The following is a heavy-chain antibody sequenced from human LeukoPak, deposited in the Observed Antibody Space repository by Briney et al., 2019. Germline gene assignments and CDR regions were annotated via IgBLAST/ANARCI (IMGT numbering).Heavy chain of an antibody. CDR2: INAGNGNT. J-gene: IGHJ6*02. CDR3: ARVGPAALHYYYGMDV. V-gene: IGHV1-3*01. D-gene: IGHD2-2*01. Sequence: ASVKVSCKASGYTFTSYAMHWVRQAPGQRLEWMGWINAGNGNTKYSQKFQGRVTITRDTSASTAHMELSSLRSEDTAVYYCARVGPAALHYYYGMDVWGQGTTVTVSS. CDR1: GYTFTSYA.